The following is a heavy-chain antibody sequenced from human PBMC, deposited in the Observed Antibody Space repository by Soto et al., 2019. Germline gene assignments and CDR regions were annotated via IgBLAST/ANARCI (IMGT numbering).Heavy chain of an antibody. CDR1: GYTFSNFA. CDR3: ARDSYCSGGSCYSGYFDY. CDR2: INAGNWNT. D-gene: IGHD2-15*01. Sequence: ASVKVSCKASGYTFSNFAMHWVRQAPGQRLEWMGWINAGNWNTNYAQKLQGRVTMTTDTSTSTAYMELRSLRSDDTAVYYCARDSYCSGGSCYSGYFDYWGQGTLVTVSS. V-gene: IGHV1-3*01. J-gene: IGHJ4*02.